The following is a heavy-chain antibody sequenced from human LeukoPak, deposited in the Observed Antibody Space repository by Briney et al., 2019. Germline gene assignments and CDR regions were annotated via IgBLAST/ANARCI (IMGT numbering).Heavy chain of an antibody. J-gene: IGHJ4*02. CDR1: GFTFSSYG. D-gene: IGHD3-9*01. V-gene: IGHV3-33*06. Sequence: SGGSLRLSCAASGFTFSSYGMHWVRQAPGKGLEWVAVIWYDGSNKYYADSVKGGFTISRANSKHTLYLQMNSPRAEDTAVYYCAKAYDILTGYYPLDYWGQGTLVTVSS. CDR2: IWYDGSNK. CDR3: AKAYDILTGYYPLDY.